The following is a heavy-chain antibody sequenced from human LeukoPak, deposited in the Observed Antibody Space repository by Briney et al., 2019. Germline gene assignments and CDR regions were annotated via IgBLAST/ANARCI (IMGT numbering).Heavy chain of an antibody. CDR1: GGSFSGYY. V-gene: IGHV4-34*01. Sequence: SETLSLTCAVYGGSFSGYYWSWIRQPPGKGLEWIGEINHSGSTNYNPSLKSRVTISVDTSKNQFSLKLSSVTAADTAVYYCARHVYEWLRINWFDPWGQGTLVTVSS. CDR2: INHSGST. CDR3: ARHVYEWLRINWFDP. D-gene: IGHD5-12*01. J-gene: IGHJ5*02.